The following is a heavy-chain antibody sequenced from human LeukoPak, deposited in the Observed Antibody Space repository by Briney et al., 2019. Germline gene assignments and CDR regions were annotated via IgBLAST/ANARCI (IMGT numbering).Heavy chain of an antibody. CDR2: IIPIFGTA. D-gene: IGHD5-24*01. Sequence: SVKVSCKASGGTFSSYAISWVRQAPGQGLEWMGGIIPIFGTANYAQKFRGRVTITADESTSTAYMELSSLRSEDTAVYYCARSHPRDGYNFDYWGQGTLVTVSS. CDR1: GGTFSSYA. J-gene: IGHJ4*02. V-gene: IGHV1-69*13. CDR3: ARSHPRDGYNFDY.